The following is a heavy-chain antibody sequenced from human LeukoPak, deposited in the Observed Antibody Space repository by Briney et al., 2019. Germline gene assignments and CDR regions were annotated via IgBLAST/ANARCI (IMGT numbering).Heavy chain of an antibody. CDR3: ARGVDHYGSGYYNIFES. CDR2: ISGSGTTI. D-gene: IGHD3-10*01. CDR1: GFTVSSNY. V-gene: IGHV3-11*01. Sequence: GGSLRLSCAASGFTVSSNYMSWVRQAPGKGLEWVSYISGSGTTIKYADSVKGRYIISRDNAKNSVYLQMNSLRAEDTAVYYCARGVDHYGSGYYNIFESWGQGTLVTVSS. J-gene: IGHJ4*02.